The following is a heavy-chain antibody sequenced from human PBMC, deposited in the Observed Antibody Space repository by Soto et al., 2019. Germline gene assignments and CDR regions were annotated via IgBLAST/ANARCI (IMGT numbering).Heavy chain of an antibody. D-gene: IGHD6-13*01. Sequence: ASVKVSCKASGYTFTGYYMHWVRQAPGQGLEWMGWINPNSGGTNYAQKFQGWVTMTRDTSISTAYMELSRLRSDDTAVYYCAAGYSSSWRFDYWVQGTLVTVSS. J-gene: IGHJ4*02. CDR3: AAGYSSSWRFDY. V-gene: IGHV1-2*04. CDR2: INPNSGGT. CDR1: GYTFTGYY.